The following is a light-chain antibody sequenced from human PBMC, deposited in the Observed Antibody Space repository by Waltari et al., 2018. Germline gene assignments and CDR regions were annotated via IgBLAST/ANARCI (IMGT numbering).Light chain of an antibody. CDR1: SSDVGGYKY. CDR2: EVT. Sequence: QSALTQPPSASGSPGQSVTISCTGTSSDVGGYKYLHWYQQYPGKAPKLIIYEVTKRPSGVPDRFSGSKSGNTASLTVSGLQPEDEADYYCSSYAGGNNFRYVFGTGTKVTVL. CDR3: SSYAGGNNFRYV. V-gene: IGLV2-8*01. J-gene: IGLJ1*01.